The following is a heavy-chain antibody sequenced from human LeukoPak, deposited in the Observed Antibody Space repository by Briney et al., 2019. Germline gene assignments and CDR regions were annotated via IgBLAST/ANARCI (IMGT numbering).Heavy chain of an antibody. V-gene: IGHV4-4*07. CDR3: ARAPIAAAAGFDY. CDR1: GGSISSYY. CDR2: IYTSGST. Sequence: PSETLSLTCTVSGGSISSYYWSWIRQPAGKGLEWIGRIYTSGSTNYNPSLKSRVTISVDKSKNQFSLKLSSVTAADTAVYYCARAPIAAAAGFDYWAREPWSPSPQ. D-gene: IGHD6-13*01. J-gene: IGHJ4*02.